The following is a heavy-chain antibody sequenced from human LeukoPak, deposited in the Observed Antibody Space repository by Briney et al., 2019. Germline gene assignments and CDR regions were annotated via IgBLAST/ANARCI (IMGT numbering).Heavy chain of an antibody. CDR3: ARGRWELRPGMDV. J-gene: IGHJ6*02. CDR1: GGSISSGGYY. CDR2: IYYSGST. D-gene: IGHD1-26*01. Sequence: PSETLSLTCTVSGGSISSGGYYWSWIRQHPGKGLEWIGYIYYSGSTYYNPSLKSRVTISVDTSKNQFSLKLSSVTAADAAMYYFARGRWELRPGMDVWGLGTTVTVSS. V-gene: IGHV4-31*03.